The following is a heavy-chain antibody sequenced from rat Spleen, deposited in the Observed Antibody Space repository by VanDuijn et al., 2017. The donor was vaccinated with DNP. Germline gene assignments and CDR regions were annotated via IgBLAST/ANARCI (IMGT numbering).Heavy chain of an antibody. CDR1: GYSITSNHK. D-gene: IGHD5-1*01. Sequence: EVQLQESGPGLVKPSQSLSLTCSVTGYSITSNHKWTWIRKFPGNELEWMGYINNAGSTNYNPSLKSRFSITRDTSKIQFFLQVNSVRNEDTATYYCAIQLVVFDYWGQGVMVIVSS. V-gene: IGHV3-3*01. CDR2: INNAGST. J-gene: IGHJ2*01. CDR3: AIQLVVFDY.